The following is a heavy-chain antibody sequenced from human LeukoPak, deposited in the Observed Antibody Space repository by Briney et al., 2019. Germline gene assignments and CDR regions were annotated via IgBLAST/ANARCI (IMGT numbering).Heavy chain of an antibody. J-gene: IGHJ4*02. CDR1: GGSISSYY. D-gene: IGHD6-13*01. Sequence: SETLSLTCTVSGGSISSYYWGWIRQPPGKGLEWIGGIYYSGSTYYNPSLKSRVTISVDTSKNQFSLKLNSVTAADTAVYYCARRTAAAGFFDYWGQGTLVTVSS. CDR3: ARRTAAAGFFDY. V-gene: IGHV4-39*07. CDR2: IYYSGST.